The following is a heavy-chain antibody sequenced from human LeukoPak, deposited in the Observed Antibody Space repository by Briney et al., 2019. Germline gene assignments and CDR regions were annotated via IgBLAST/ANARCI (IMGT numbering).Heavy chain of an antibody. J-gene: IGHJ4*02. CDR3: AKDPYYDSSGYYRPHFDY. CDR2: ITSGSSYI. V-gene: IGHV3-21*04. CDR1: GFTFSSYN. D-gene: IGHD3-22*01. Sequence: PGGSLRLSCAASGFTFSSYNMNWVRQAPGKGLEWVSSITSGSSYIYYADSVKGRFTISRDNAKNSLYLQMNSLRAEDTAVYYCAKDPYYDSSGYYRPHFDYWGQGTLVTVSS.